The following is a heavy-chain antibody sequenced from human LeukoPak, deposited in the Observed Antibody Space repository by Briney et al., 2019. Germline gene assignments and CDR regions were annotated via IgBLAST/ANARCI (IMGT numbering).Heavy chain of an antibody. CDR1: GGSISSYY. CDR2: IYYSGST. D-gene: IGHD1-26*01. Sequence: PSETLSLTCTVSGGSISSYYWSWIRQPPGKGLEWIAYIYYSGSTNYNPSLKSRVTISLGTSKNQFSLKLSSVTAADTAVYYCARGGVGATSDYFDYWGQGTLVTVSS. J-gene: IGHJ4*02. V-gene: IGHV4-59*01. CDR3: ARGGVGATSDYFDY.